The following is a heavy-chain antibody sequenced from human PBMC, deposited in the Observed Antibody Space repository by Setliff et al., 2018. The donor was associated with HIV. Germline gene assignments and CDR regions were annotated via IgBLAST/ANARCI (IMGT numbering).Heavy chain of an antibody. CDR1: GYIFTHYA. J-gene: IGHJ4*02. Sequence: GASVKVSCKTSGYIFTHYALSWVRQAPGKGLEWMGWMNTKTATPTYAQGFAGRFVFSLDTSVNTAYLDISGLQTEDTAVYFCARSWGGGAYCSGGSCHKFDYWGQGTLVTVSS. CDR2: MNTKTATP. CDR3: ARSWGGGAYCSGGSCHKFDY. V-gene: IGHV7-4-1*02. D-gene: IGHD2-15*01.